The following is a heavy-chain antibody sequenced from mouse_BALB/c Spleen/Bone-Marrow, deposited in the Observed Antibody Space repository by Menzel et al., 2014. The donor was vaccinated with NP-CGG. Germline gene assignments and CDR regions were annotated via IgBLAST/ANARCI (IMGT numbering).Heavy chain of an antibody. CDR3: VRAYDSSYAMDY. J-gene: IGHJ4*01. V-gene: IGHV5-9-4*01. Sequence: EVKLMESGGGLVKPGGSLKLSCAASGFTFSSYAMSWVRQSPEKRLEWVAEISSGGNYTYYPDTVTGRFTISRDNAKNILYLEMSSLRSDDTAMYYCVRAYDSSYAMDYWGQGTSVTVSS. CDR2: ISSGGNYT. CDR1: GFTFSSYA. D-gene: IGHD1-1*01.